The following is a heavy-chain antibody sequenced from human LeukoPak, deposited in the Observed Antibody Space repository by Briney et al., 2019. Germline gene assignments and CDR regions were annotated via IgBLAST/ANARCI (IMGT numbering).Heavy chain of an antibody. CDR1: GFTFSSYW. Sequence: GGSLRLSCAASGFTFSSYWMSWVRQAPGKGLEWVANIKQDGSEKYYVDSVKGRFTISRDNTKNSLYLQMNSLRAEDTAVYYCARERGYSYGVFDYWGQGTPVTVSS. CDR2: IKQDGSEK. V-gene: IGHV3-7*01. D-gene: IGHD5-18*01. J-gene: IGHJ4*02. CDR3: ARERGYSYGVFDY.